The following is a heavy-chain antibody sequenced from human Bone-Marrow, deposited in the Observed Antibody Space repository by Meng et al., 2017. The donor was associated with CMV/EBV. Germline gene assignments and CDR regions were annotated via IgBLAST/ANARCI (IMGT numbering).Heavy chain of an antibody. CDR1: GFTFSSYW. D-gene: IGHD3-3*01. Sequence: GESLKISCAASGFTFSSYWMHWVRQAPGKGLVWVSRINSDGSSTSYADSVKGRFTISRDNAKNTLYLQMNSLRAEDTAVYYCAELTIFGVATDNKENAFDIWGERTMVTVSS. V-gene: IGHV3-74*01. CDR2: INSDGSST. CDR3: AELTIFGVATDNKENAFDI. J-gene: IGHJ3*02.